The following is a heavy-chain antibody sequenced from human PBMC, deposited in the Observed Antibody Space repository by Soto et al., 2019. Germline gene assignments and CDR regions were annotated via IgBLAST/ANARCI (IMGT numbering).Heavy chain of an antibody. J-gene: IGHJ6*02. CDR3: AKDGFEDYVLEV. Sequence: GGSLRLSCTASGFTFSSHGMHWVRQAPGKGLDWVAIISYDGYNKFYGDSVRGRFTISRDNSKKTLHLQLNSLRAEDTAVYYCAKDGFEDYVLEVWGQGTTVTVSS. CDR2: ISYDGYNK. D-gene: IGHD4-17*01. V-gene: IGHV3-30*18. CDR1: GFTFSSHG.